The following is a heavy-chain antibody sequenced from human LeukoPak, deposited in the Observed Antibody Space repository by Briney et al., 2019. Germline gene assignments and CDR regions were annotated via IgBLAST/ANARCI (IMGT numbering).Heavy chain of an antibody. CDR2: INPDSGGT. D-gene: IGHD4-17*01. J-gene: IGHJ6*02. V-gene: IGHV1-2*02. CDR1: GYTFTGYY. Sequence: ASVKVSCKTSGYTFTGYYIQWVRQAPGQGLEWMGYINPDSGGTNYAQEFQGRVTMTRDTSISTAYMELNRLRSDDTAVYYCASSYGDYSPYYGMDVWGQGTTVTVSS. CDR3: ASSYGDYSPYYGMDV.